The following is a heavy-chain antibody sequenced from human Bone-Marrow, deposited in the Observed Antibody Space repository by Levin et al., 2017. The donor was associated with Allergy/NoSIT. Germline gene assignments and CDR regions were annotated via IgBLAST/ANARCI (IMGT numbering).Heavy chain of an antibody. V-gene: IGHV3-21*01. J-gene: IGHJ4*02. CDR3: ARDRGGYYDSSGYRRDLYFDY. D-gene: IGHD3-22*01. CDR1: GFTFSSYS. CDR2: ISSSSSYI. Sequence: GGSLRLSCAASGFTFSSYSMNWVRQAPGKGLEWVSSISSSSSYIYYADSVKGRFTISRDNAKNSLYLQMNSLRAEDTAVYYCARDRGGYYDSSGYRRDLYFDYWGQGTLVTVSS.